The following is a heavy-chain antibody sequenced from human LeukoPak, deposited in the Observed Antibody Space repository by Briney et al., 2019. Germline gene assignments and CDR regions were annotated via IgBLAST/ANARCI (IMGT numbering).Heavy chain of an antibody. J-gene: IGHJ4*02. CDR1: GFTFENYG. D-gene: IGHD6-13*01. Sequence: GGSLRLSCAASGFTFENYGMSWVRQAPGKGLEWVSGINWNGARTGYADSVKGRFTISRDNAKKSLYLQMNSLRAEDTAVYYCARDQLARYSSSSYFDYWGQGTLVTVSS. CDR2: INWNGART. CDR3: ARDQLARYSSSSYFDY. V-gene: IGHV3-20*04.